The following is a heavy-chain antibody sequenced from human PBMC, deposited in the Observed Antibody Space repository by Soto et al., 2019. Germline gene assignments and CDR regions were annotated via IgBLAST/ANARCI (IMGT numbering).Heavy chain of an antibody. D-gene: IGHD6-19*01. Sequence: GGSLRLSCAASGFTFSSYWMHWVRQAPGKGLVWVSRINSDGSSTSYADSVKGRCTISRDNAKTTLYLQMNSLRAEDTAVYYCARDHDSSGWYRGGFDIWGQGTMVTVSS. V-gene: IGHV3-74*01. CDR3: ARDHDSSGWYRGGFDI. CDR1: GFTFSSYW. CDR2: INSDGSST. J-gene: IGHJ3*02.